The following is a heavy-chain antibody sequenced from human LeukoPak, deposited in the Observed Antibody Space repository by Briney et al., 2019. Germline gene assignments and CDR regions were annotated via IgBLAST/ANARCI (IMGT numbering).Heavy chain of an antibody. J-gene: IGHJ4*02. D-gene: IGHD3-9*01. CDR3: ARDGGDDILTGYWAYFDY. V-gene: IGHV1-18*04. CDR1: GYTFTSYG. Sequence: ASVKVSCKASGYTFTSYGISWVRQAPGQGLEWMGWISAYNGSTNYAQKLQGRVTMTTDTSTSTAYMELRSLRSDDTAVYYCARDGGDDILTGYWAYFDYWGQGTLVTVSS. CDR2: ISAYNGST.